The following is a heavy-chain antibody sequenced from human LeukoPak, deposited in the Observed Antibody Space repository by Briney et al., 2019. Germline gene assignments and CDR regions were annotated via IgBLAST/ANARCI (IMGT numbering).Heavy chain of an antibody. CDR1: GFTVSSNY. CDR2: IYSGGST. D-gene: IGHD5-12*01. Sequence: GGSLRLSCAASGFTVSSNYMSWVRQAPGTGLEWVSVIYSGGSTYYADSVKGRFTISRDNSKNTLYLQMNSLRAEDTAVYYCARGYSGYDPPDYWGQGTLVTVSS. V-gene: IGHV3-53*01. CDR3: ARGYSGYDPPDY. J-gene: IGHJ4*02.